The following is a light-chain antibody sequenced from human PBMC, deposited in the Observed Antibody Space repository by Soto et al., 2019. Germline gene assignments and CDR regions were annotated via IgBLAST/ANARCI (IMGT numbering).Light chain of an antibody. V-gene: IGKV3-20*01. CDR3: HQYVSSPLT. CDR1: QSVSSSY. Sequence: EVALTQSPGTLSLSPGQRATLSCRASQSVSSSYLAWYQQKPGQAPRLLIYGASSRATGIPDRFSGSGSGTDLTLTISRLEPEDFAVYYCHQYVSSPLTFGGGTKVEIK. J-gene: IGKJ4*01. CDR2: GAS.